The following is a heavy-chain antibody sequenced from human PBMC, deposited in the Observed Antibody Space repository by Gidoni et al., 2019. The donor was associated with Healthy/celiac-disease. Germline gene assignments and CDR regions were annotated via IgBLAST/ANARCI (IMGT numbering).Heavy chain of an antibody. CDR1: GFTFSSYE. J-gene: IGHJ5*02. CDR3: ARAGEQLLYWFDP. Sequence: EVQLVESGGGLVQPGGSLRISCAASGFTFSSYEMNWVRQAPGKGLEWVSYISSSGSTIYYADSVKGRFTISRDNAKNSLYLQMNSLRAEDTAVYYCARAGEQLLYWFDPWGQGTLVTVSS. D-gene: IGHD6-6*01. CDR2: ISSSGSTI. V-gene: IGHV3-48*03.